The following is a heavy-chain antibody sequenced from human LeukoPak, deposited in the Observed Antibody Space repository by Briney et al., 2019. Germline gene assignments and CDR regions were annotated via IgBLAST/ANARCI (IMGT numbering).Heavy chain of an antibody. D-gene: IGHD1-7*01. J-gene: IGHJ1*01. CDR3: STGGVNWNYVGF. Sequence: PGGSLRLSCGASGFTFSNAWMNWVRQAPGKGLAWVARIKSEIGGGTTDYAAPVKGRFTISRDDSKSTLYLQMNSLNIEDTAMYYCSTGGVNWNYVGFWGQGTLVTVSS. CDR1: GFTFSNAW. V-gene: IGHV3-15*01. CDR2: IKSEIGGGTT.